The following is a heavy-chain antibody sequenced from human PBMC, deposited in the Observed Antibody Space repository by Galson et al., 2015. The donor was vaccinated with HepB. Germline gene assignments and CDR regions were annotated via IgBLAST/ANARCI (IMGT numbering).Heavy chain of an antibody. D-gene: IGHD2-2*01. J-gene: IGHJ3*02. CDR2: ISGIGGST. CDR3: AKEVAYELLASAFDI. Sequence: SLRLSCADPGFTFSSYAMSWVRQAPGKGLEWVSGISGIGGSTYYADSVKGRFTISRDSSKNTLYLEMNSLRAEDTAVYYCAKEVAYELLASAFDIWGQGTMVTVSS. CDR1: GFTFSSYA. V-gene: IGHV3-23*01.